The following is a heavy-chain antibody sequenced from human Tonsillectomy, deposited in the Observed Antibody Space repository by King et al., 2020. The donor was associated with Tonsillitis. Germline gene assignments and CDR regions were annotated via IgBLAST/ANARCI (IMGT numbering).Heavy chain of an antibody. CDR3: ARGSATIVRGLIVHHGITV. D-gene: IGHD3-10*01. V-gene: IGHV4-4*07. CDR2: IYTSESS. CDR1: GGSISSYY. Sequence: QLQLQESGPGLVKPSETLSLTCTVSGGSISSYYWSWIRQPAGKGLEWIGRIYTSESSNHNPSLKSRVTMSVDTSKNQFCLKLSYVTAADTVVYFCARGSATIVRGLIVHHGITVWGQGTTVTVSS. J-gene: IGHJ6*02.